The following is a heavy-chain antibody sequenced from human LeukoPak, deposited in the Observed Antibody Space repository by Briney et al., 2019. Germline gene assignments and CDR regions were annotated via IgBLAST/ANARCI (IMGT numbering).Heavy chain of an antibody. CDR2: IKKDGSEK. Sequence: PGGSLRLSCAASGFTFSSHWMSWVRQAPGKGLEWVANIKKDGSEKYYVDAVKGRFTISRDNAKNSLYLQMNSLRAEDTAVYYCARDRDPGYYDTNGYRRVNAFDFWGQGTMVTVSS. V-gene: IGHV3-7*01. D-gene: IGHD3-22*01. CDR1: GFTFSSHW. CDR3: ARDRDPGYYDTNGYRRVNAFDF. J-gene: IGHJ3*01.